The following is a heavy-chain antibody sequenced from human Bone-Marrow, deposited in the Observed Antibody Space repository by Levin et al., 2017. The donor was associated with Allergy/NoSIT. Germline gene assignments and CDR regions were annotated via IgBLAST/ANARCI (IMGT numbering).Heavy chain of an antibody. CDR3: AKGTTKWELYDY. Sequence: GGSLRLSCAASGFTFSHNAMSWVRQAPGKGLEWVSAITGSGVETFYADSVKGRFTISRDNSKNTLHLQMSSLRGEDTAVYYCAKGTTKWELYDYWGQGTLVTVSS. V-gene: IGHV3-23*01. CDR2: ITGSGVET. J-gene: IGHJ4*02. D-gene: IGHD1-26*01. CDR1: GFTFSHNA.